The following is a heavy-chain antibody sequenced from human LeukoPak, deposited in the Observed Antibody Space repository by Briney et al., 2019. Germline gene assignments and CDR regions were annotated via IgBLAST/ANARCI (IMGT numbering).Heavy chain of an antibody. Sequence: GGSLRLSCAASGFTFSSYAMSWVRQAPGKGLEWVSVISGSDDTTYYTDSVKGRFTISRDNSKNTLYLQMNRLRAEDTAVYYCAKDTRKDILTGYYIGIDYWGQGTLVTVSS. D-gene: IGHD3-9*01. J-gene: IGHJ4*02. V-gene: IGHV3-23*01. CDR2: ISGSDDTT. CDR1: GFTFSSYA. CDR3: AKDTRKDILTGYYIGIDY.